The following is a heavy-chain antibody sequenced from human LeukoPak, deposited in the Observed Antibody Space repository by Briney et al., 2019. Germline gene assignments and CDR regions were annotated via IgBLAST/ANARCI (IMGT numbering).Heavy chain of an antibody. CDR1: GYTFTSYG. D-gene: IGHD3-10*01. V-gene: IGHV1-18*01. Sequence: ASVKVSCKASGYTFTSYGISWVRQAPGQGLEWMGWISAYNGNTNYAQKLQGRVTMTTDTSTSTAYMELRSLTSEDTAVYYCAMVRYYGSGSYYRAFDIWGQGTMVTVSS. CDR3: AMVRYYGSGSYYRAFDI. CDR2: ISAYNGNT. J-gene: IGHJ3*02.